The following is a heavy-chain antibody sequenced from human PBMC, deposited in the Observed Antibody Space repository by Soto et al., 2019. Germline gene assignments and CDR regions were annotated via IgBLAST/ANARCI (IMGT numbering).Heavy chain of an antibody. Sequence: QVQLVESGGGVVQPGTSLTLSCSASGFIFSNYGIHWVRQAPGKGLEWVSIISYDGSRKHYIDSVNGRFTISRDNSKNTLDLQMNSLRAEDTAVYYCAKDIHPGRDNYHYGADYWGQGTLVAVSS. D-gene: IGHD5-12*01. CDR1: GFIFSNYG. CDR2: ISYDGSRK. V-gene: IGHV3-30*18. J-gene: IGHJ4*02. CDR3: AKDIHPGRDNYHYGADY.